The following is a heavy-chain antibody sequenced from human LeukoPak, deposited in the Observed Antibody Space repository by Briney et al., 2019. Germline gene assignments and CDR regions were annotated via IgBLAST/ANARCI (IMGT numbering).Heavy chain of an antibody. J-gene: IGHJ3*02. CDR1: GYTFSGYY. Sequence: ASVKVSCKASGYTFSGYYMHWVRQAPGQGLEWMGIINPSGGSTSYAQKFQGRVTMTRDTSTSTVYMELSSLRSEDTAVYYCARDQYYGSGRNPDDAFDIWGQGTMVTVSS. CDR3: ARDQYYGSGRNPDDAFDI. V-gene: IGHV1-46*01. D-gene: IGHD3-10*01. CDR2: INPSGGST.